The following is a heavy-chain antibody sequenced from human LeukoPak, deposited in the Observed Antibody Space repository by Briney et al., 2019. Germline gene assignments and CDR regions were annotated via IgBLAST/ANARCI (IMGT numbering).Heavy chain of an antibody. CDR2: FSVEGIGK. CDR3: ATVTKVDFNY. J-gene: IGHJ4*02. V-gene: IGHV3-30*09. Sequence: GSLILCFASSGFTFSSYTFYWCRQAPGKGREWVASFSVEGIGKYFPGSVEGRFAISRDDSKKSVFLQMSNLRPEDTAVYFCATVTKVDFNYWGQGTLVTVSS. CDR1: GFTFSSYT. D-gene: IGHD4-11*01.